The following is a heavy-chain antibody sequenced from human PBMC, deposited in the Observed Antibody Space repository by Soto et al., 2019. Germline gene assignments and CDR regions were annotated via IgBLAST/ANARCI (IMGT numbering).Heavy chain of an antibody. CDR1: GFTFSTHA. J-gene: IGHJ4*02. CDR2: ISGDSVTT. Sequence: EVQLLESGGHLEQPGGSLRLSCVASGFTFSTHAMNWVRQAPGKGLEWVSIISGDSVTTYYADSVKGRFTISRDNSKNMLDLLMNNLRADDTAVYYCAKKGFEVAGSPYFDHWGQGTLVTVSS. D-gene: IGHD6-19*01. V-gene: IGHV3-23*01. CDR3: AKKGFEVAGSPYFDH.